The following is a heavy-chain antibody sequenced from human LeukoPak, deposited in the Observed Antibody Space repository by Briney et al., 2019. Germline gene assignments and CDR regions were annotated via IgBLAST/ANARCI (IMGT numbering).Heavy chain of an antibody. CDR1: GFTFSSYA. CDR2: ISGGGGST. Sequence: GGSLRLSCAASGFTFSSYAMSWVRQAPGKGLEWVALISGGGGSTYYAESVKGRFTISRDNSKNTLSLLMYSPAAEATAVYYCAKEALGGSSFDYGGQGPLVTV. V-gene: IGHV3-23*01. D-gene: IGHD1-26*01. CDR3: AKEALGGSSFDY. J-gene: IGHJ4*02.